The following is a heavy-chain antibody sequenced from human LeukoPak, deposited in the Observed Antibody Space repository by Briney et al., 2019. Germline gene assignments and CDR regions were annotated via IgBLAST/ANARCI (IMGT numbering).Heavy chain of an antibody. V-gene: IGHV3-23*01. CDR1: GFTFSTYA. Sequence: GGSLRLSCAASGFTFSTYAMNWVRQAPGKGLEWVSSIIGRGAGTYYADSVKGRFTISRDNSKNTLYLQMNSLRVEDTAVYYCAKGYNWGQGTLVTVSS. J-gene: IGHJ4*02. D-gene: IGHD1-14*01. CDR3: AKGYN. CDR2: IIGRGAGT.